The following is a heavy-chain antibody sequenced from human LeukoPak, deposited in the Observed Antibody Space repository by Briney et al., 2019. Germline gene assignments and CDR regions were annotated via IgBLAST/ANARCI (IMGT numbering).Heavy chain of an antibody. Sequence: PGGPLRLSCAASGFTFSRSVVHWVRQAPGKGLEWVAVISHEGSNTDYTASVKGRFTISRDNSKNTLYLQMNSLRAEDTAVYYCAKEMKPWMHFDYWGQGTLVTVSS. D-gene: IGHD5-12*01. J-gene: IGHJ4*02. CDR3: AKEMKPWMHFDY. CDR2: ISHEGSNT. V-gene: IGHV3-30*18. CDR1: GFTFSRSV.